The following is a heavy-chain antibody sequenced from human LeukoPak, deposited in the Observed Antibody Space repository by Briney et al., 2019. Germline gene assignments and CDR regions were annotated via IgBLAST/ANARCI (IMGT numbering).Heavy chain of an antibody. CDR1: GGTFSSYA. Sequence: ASVKVSCKASGGTFSSYAISWVRQAPGQGLEWMGRIIPILGIANYAQKFQGRVTITADKSTSTAYMELSSLRSEDTAVYYCAGIEYSSSWYFDYWGQGTLVTVSS. CDR2: IIPILGIA. D-gene: IGHD6-6*01. CDR3: AGIEYSSSWYFDY. J-gene: IGHJ4*02. V-gene: IGHV1-69*04.